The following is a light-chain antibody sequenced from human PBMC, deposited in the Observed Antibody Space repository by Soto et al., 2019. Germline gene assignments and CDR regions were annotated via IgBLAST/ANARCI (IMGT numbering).Light chain of an antibody. J-gene: IGKJ1*01. CDR3: QQYGSSGT. V-gene: IGKV3-15*01. CDR2: GAS. Sequence: ERVMTQSPATLSLSPGERATLSCRASQSVSGNLAWYQQKPGQAPRLLIYGASTRATGIPARFSGSGSGTDFTLTISRLEPEDFAVYYCQQYGSSGTFGQGTKVDIK. CDR1: QSVSGN.